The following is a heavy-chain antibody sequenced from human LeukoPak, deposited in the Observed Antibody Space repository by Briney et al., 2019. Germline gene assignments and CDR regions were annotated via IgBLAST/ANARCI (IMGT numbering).Heavy chain of an antibody. V-gene: IGHV1-69*05. J-gene: IGHJ5*02. D-gene: IGHD3-10*01. CDR1: GGSFSSYA. Sequence: GSSVKVSCKASGGSFSSYAISWVRQAPGQGLERMGGIIPIFGTANYAQKFQGRVTITTDESTSTAYMELSSLRSEDTAVYYCARGFYGSGSYSNWFDPWGQGTLVTVSS. CDR2: IIPIFGTA. CDR3: ARGFYGSGSYSNWFDP.